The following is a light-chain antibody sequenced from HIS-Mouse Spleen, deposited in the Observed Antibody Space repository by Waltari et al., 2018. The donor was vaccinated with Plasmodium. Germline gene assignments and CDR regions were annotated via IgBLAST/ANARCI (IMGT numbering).Light chain of an antibody. CDR3: QQYNNWSFT. V-gene: IGKV3-15*01. Sequence: EIVMTQSPATLSVSPGERATLSCRASLSVSSNLAWYQQKPGQAPRLLIYGASTRATGIPASLCCSGSGTEFTLTISSLQSEDFAVYYCQQYNNWSFTFGPGTKVDIK. CDR2: GAS. CDR1: LSVSSN. J-gene: IGKJ3*01.